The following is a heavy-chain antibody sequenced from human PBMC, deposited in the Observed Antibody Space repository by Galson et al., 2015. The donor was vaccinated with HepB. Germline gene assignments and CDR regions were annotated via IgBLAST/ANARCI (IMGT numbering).Heavy chain of an antibody. CDR1: GYSFSSHW. V-gene: IGHV5-51*01. J-gene: IGHJ6*02. CDR3: TRPTGDLNKYYYYGMDA. D-gene: IGHD1-14*01. Sequence: QSGAEVKKPGESLKISCKASGYSFSSHWIGWVRQMPGKGLEWMAFINPTDSETRHTPTFQGHVTISADKSNSATYLYCSNLKAPDTATYYCTRPTGDLNKYYYYGMDAWGQGTTVTVSS. CDR2: INPTDSET.